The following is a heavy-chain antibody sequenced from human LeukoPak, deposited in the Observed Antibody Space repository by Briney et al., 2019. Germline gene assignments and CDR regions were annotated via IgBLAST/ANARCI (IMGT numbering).Heavy chain of an antibody. CDR2: ISGYNGNT. V-gene: IGHV1-18*04. J-gene: IGHJ6*04. D-gene: IGHD4-17*01. CDR3: ARDTNDYGDYRFQIHGMDV. Sequence: GASVKVSCEASGYTFSNYGFSWVRQAPGQGLEWMGWISGYNGNTNYAHKFKGRVTMTTDTFTSTAYMELRSLRSDDTAVYYCARDTNDYGDYRFQIHGMDVWGKGTTVTVSS. CDR1: GYTFSNYG.